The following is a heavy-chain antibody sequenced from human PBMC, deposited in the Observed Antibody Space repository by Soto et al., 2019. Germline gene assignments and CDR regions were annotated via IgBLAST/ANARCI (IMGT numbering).Heavy chain of an antibody. J-gene: IGHJ4*02. CDR1: GGSISSGDYY. V-gene: IGHV4-30-4*01. D-gene: IGHD3-22*01. CDR3: ARERGRYYDSSGYYLSPYFDY. CDR2: IYYSGST. Sequence: SETLSLTCTVSGGSISSGDYYWSWIRQPPGKGLEWIGYIYYSGSTYYNPSLKSRVTISVDTSKNQFSLKLSSVTAADTAVYYCARERGRYYDSSGYYLSPYFDYWGQGTLVTVSS.